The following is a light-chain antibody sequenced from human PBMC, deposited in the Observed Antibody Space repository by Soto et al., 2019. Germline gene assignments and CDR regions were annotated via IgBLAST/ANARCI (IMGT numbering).Light chain of an antibody. V-gene: IGKV1-5*03. CDR3: QQYNSYSRT. Sequence: DIQMTQSPSTLSASVGDRVTITCRASQSISSWLAWYQQKPGKAPKLLIYKASSLESVVPSRFSGSVSGTEFTLTIGSLQPDDCATYYCQQYNSYSRTFGQGTKVEIK. J-gene: IGKJ1*01. CDR2: KAS. CDR1: QSISSW.